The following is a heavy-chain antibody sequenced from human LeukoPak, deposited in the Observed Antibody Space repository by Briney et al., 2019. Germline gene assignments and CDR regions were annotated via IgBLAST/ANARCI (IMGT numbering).Heavy chain of an antibody. CDR2: IRYDGSNK. Sequence: PGGSLRLSCAASGFTFSNYGMHWVRQAPGKGLEWVTFIRYDGSNKYYADSVKGRFTISRDNSKNTLYLQMNSLRAEDTTVYYCASAGRGYSYGKSLDYWGQGTLVTVSS. CDR3: ASAGRGYSYGKSLDY. J-gene: IGHJ4*02. V-gene: IGHV3-30*02. D-gene: IGHD5-18*01. CDR1: GFTFSNYG.